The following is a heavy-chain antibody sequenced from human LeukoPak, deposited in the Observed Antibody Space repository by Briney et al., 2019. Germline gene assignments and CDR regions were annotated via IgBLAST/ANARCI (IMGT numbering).Heavy chain of an antibody. CDR1: GFTFSDHY. V-gene: IGHV3-72*01. CDR3: ASDYGAFDAFDI. Sequence: PGGSLRLSCAASGFTFSDHYMDWVRQAPGKGLEWVGRTRNKANSYTTEYAASVKGRFTILRDDSKNSLYLQMNSLKTEDTAVYYCASDYGAFDAFDIWGQGTMVTVSS. J-gene: IGHJ3*02. CDR2: TRNKANSYTT. D-gene: IGHD4-17*01.